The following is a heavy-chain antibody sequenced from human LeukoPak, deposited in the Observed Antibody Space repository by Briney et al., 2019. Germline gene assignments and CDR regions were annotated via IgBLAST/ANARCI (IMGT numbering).Heavy chain of an antibody. J-gene: IGHJ3*02. Sequence: PSETLSLTCTVSGGSISSYYWSWIRQPPGKGLEWIGSIYYSGSTYYNPSLKSRVTISVDTSKNQFSLKLSSVTAADTAVYYCARDTIEMATIPDAFDIWGQGTMVTVSS. V-gene: IGHV4-59*12. CDR1: GGSISSYY. D-gene: IGHD5-24*01. CDR2: IYYSGST. CDR3: ARDTIEMATIPDAFDI.